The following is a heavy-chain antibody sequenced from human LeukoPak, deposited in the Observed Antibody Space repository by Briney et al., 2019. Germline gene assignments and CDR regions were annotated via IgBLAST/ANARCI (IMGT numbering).Heavy chain of an antibody. D-gene: IGHD4-17*01. CDR3: ARLAGDYGANYFDY. J-gene: IGHJ4*02. CDR1: GGSTSGSRHY. CDR2: IFYSGTT. V-gene: IGHV4-39*01. Sequence: SETLSLTCTVSGGSTSGSRHYWGWIRQPPEKGLEWIGTIFYSGTTYYNPSLKSRVTVSVDTSKNQFSLKLSSVTAADTAVYFCARLAGDYGANYFDYWGQGTLATVSS.